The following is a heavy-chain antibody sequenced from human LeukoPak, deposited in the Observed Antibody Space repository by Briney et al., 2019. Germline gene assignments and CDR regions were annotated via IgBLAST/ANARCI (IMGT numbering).Heavy chain of an antibody. Sequence: PGGSLRLSCPASALTLGGSAMHWVRQASGKGLEWVGRIKEKPNSYATAYAASVRGRFTISRDDSKKTAYLQMNSLKTEDTAVYYCTRLRNINCSGGSCYFDYWGPGTLVTVSS. V-gene: IGHV3-73*01. CDR2: IKEKPNSYAT. CDR1: ALTLGGSA. J-gene: IGHJ4*02. CDR3: TRLRNINCSGGSCYFDY. D-gene: IGHD2-15*01.